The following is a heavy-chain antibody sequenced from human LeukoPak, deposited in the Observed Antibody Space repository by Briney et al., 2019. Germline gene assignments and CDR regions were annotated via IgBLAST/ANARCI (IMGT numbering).Heavy chain of an antibody. CDR1: GFTFSSYG. CDR2: ISYDGSNK. J-gene: IGHJ6*04. Sequence: PGGSLRLSCAASGFTFSSYGMHWVRQAPGKGLEWVAVISYDGSNKYYADSVKGRFTISRDNSKNTLYLQMNSLRAEDTAVYYCAKELGNIVVVPRPPGMDVWGKGTTVTVSS. CDR3: AKELGNIVVVPRPPGMDV. V-gene: IGHV3-30*18. D-gene: IGHD2-2*01.